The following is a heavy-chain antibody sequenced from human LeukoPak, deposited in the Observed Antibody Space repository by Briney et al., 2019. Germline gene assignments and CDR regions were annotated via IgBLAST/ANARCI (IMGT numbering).Heavy chain of an antibody. J-gene: IGHJ3*02. D-gene: IGHD3-16*01. CDR2: INWNGGST. CDR3: ARESGGTAFDI. V-gene: IGHV3-20*01. Sequence: PGGSLRLSCAASGFTFSSYSMNWVRQAPGKGLEWVSGINWNGGSTGYADSVKGRFTISRDNAKNSLYLQMNSLRAEDTALYHCARESGGTAFDIWGQGTMVTVSS. CDR1: GFTFSSYS.